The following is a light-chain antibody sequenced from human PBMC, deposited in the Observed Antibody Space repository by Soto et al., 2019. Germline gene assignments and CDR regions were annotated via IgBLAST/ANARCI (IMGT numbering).Light chain of an antibody. Sequence: QSVLTQPAYVSGSPGQSITISCTGTSSDVGGYNYVSWYQQHPGKAPKLMIYDVSNRPSGVSNRFSGSKSGNTASLTISGLQAEDEADYYCRSYTSSSSLVFGTGTKVTV. V-gene: IGLV2-14*01. CDR3: RSYTSSSSLV. J-gene: IGLJ1*01. CDR2: DVS. CDR1: SSDVGGYNY.